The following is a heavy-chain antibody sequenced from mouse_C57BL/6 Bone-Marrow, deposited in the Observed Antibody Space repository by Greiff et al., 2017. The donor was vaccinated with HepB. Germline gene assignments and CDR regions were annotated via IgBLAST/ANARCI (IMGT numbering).Heavy chain of an antibody. D-gene: IGHD2-3*01. Sequence: DVMLVESGGGLVKPGGSLKLSCAASGFTFSSYAMSWVRQTPEKRLEWVATISDGGSYTYYPDNVKGRFTISRDNAKNNLYLQMSHLKSEDTAMYYCAREDSLSYFDVWGTGTTVTVSS. CDR1: GFTFSSYA. CDR2: ISDGGSYT. CDR3: AREDSLSYFDV. J-gene: IGHJ1*03. V-gene: IGHV5-4*01.